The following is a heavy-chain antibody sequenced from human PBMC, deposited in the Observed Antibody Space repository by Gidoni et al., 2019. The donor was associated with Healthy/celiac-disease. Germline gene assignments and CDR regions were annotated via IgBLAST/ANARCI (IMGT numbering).Heavy chain of an antibody. V-gene: IGHV3-9*01. CDR1: GFTFDGYA. J-gene: IGHJ4*02. Sequence: EVQLVESGGGLVQPGRSLRLSCAASGFTFDGYAMHWVRQAPGKGLAWGSGISWNSGSIGYADSVKGRFTISRDNAKNSLYLQMNSLRAEDTALYYCAKDSAVAGTHYFDYWGQGTLVTVSS. CDR3: AKDSAVAGTHYFDY. D-gene: IGHD6-19*01. CDR2: ISWNSGSI.